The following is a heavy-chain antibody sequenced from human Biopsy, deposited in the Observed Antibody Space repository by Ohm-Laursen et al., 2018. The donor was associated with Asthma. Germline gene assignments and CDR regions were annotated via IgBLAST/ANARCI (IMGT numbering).Heavy chain of an antibody. J-gene: IGHJ6*02. CDR1: SGSGGYMRSGNYY. V-gene: IGHV4-39*01. CDR3: VRGSSSWHHGPFHYYYGLDV. CDR2: IYYSGTT. D-gene: IGHD6-13*01. Sequence: GTLSLTCSLSSGSGGYMRSGNYYWGWIRQPPGKGLEWIGSIYYSGTTYYNPSLESQVTVFADTSKNQFSLKLTSVTAADTAVYYCVRGSSSWHHGPFHYYYGLDVWGQGTTATVSS.